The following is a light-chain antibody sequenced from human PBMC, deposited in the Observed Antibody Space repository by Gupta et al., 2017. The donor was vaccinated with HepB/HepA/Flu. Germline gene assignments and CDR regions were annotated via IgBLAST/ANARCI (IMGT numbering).Light chain of an antibody. CDR1: SSDVGGYNY. CDR3: SSYTSSSIWV. J-gene: IGLJ3*02. Sequence: QSALTQPASVSGSPGQSITISCTGTSSDVGGYNYVSWYQQQPGKAPKLMIYDVSNRPSGVSNSFSGSKSGNTASLTISGLQAEDEADYYCSSYTSSSIWVFGGGTKLTVL. CDR2: DVS. V-gene: IGLV2-14*03.